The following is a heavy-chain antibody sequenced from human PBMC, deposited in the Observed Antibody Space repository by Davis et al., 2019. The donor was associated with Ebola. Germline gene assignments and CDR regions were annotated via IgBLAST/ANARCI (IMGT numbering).Heavy chain of an antibody. CDR2: IWYDGSRK. D-gene: IGHD3-10*01. CDR1: GFNFRSYG. Sequence: GESLKISCAASGFNFRSYGMHWVRQAPDKGLEWVAVIWYDGSRKYYADSVKGRFTISRDNSKNTLYLQMNSLRAEDTAVYYCARDEFMYYYYGMDVWGQGTTVTVSS. V-gene: IGHV3-30*19. CDR3: ARDEFMYYYYGMDV. J-gene: IGHJ6*02.